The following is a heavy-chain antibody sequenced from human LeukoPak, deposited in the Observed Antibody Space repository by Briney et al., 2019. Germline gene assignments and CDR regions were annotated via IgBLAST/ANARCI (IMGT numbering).Heavy chain of an antibody. J-gene: IGHJ4*02. D-gene: IGHD2-15*01. V-gene: IGHV3-30*18. CDR2: ISYDGSNK. CDR3: AKPAGYCSGGSCALFDY. Sequence: QPGGSLRLSCAASGFTFSTYAMHWVRPAPGRGLEWVALISYDGSNKNQADSVRGRFIISRGNSKNTLYLQMNGLRTEDTAVYYCAKPAGYCSGGSCALFDYWGQGTLVTVSS. CDR1: GFTFSTYA.